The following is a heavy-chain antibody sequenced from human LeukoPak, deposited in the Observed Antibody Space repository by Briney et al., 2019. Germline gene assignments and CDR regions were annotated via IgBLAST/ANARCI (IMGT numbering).Heavy chain of an antibody. Sequence: PSETLSLTCTVSGGSISSYYWSWIRQPPGKGLEWIGYIYYSGSTNYNPSLKSRVTISVDTSKNQFSLKLSSVTAADTAVYYCARGRSGRLLPFDHWGQGTLVTVSS. CDR1: GGSISSYY. V-gene: IGHV4-59*01. CDR3: ARGRSGRLLPFDH. CDR2: IYYSGST. D-gene: IGHD6-19*01. J-gene: IGHJ4*02.